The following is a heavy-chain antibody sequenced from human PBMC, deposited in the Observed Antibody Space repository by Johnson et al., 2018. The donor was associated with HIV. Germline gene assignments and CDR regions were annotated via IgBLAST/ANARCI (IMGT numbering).Heavy chain of an antibody. CDR1: GFTVSSNY. J-gene: IGHJ3*02. CDR2: IYSGGTT. CDR3: ARGGAYCGGDCNAFDI. D-gene: IGHD2-21*02. Sequence: VQLVESGGGMVQPGGSLRLSCAASGFTVSSNYMNWVRQAPGKGLEWVSVIYSGGTTYYADSVKGRFTISRDNAKNSLYLQMNSLRAEDTAVYYCARGGAYCGGDCNAFDIWGQGTMVTVSS. V-gene: IGHV3-66*01.